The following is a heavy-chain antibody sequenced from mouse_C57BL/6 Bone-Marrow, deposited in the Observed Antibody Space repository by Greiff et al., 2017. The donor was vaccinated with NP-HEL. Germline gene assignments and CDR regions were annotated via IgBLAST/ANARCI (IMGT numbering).Heavy chain of an antibody. D-gene: IGHD1-1*01. CDR2: ISDGGSYT. Sequence: EVKLQESGGGLVKPGGSLKLSCAASGFTFSSYAMSWVRQTPEKRLEWVATISDGGSYTYYPDNVKGRFTISRDNAKNNLYLQMSHLKSEDTAMYYCARTTVVATYWYFDVWGTGTTVTVSS. J-gene: IGHJ1*03. V-gene: IGHV5-4*03. CDR3: ARTTVVATYWYFDV. CDR1: GFTFSSYA.